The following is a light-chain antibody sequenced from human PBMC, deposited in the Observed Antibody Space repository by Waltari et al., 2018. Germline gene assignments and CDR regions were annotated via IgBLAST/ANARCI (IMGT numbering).Light chain of an antibody. V-gene: IGLV8-61*01. Sequence: QTVVTQEPSLSVSPGGTVTLTCALSSGSVSSTSYASWYQQTPGQAPRTLVYKILNRSSGVPGRFSGSMLGNKAALTITGAQAEDESDYYCVLYMGSGIWVFGGGTKLTVL. J-gene: IGLJ3*02. CDR3: VLYMGSGIWV. CDR1: SGSVSSTSY. CDR2: KIL.